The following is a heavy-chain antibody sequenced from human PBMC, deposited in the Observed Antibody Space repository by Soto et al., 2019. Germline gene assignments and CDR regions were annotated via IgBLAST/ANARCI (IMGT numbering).Heavy chain of an antibody. D-gene: IGHD6-19*01. V-gene: IGHV1-24*01. CDR2: FDPEDGET. J-gene: IGHJ6*02. Sequence: ASVKVSCKVSGYTLTELSMHWVRQAPGKGLEWMGGFDPEDGETIYAQKFQGRVTMTEDTSTDTAYMELSSLRSEDTAVYYCATDTPRGAGGYYYYGMDVWGQGTTVTVSS. CDR1: GYTLTELS. CDR3: ATDTPRGAGGYYYYGMDV.